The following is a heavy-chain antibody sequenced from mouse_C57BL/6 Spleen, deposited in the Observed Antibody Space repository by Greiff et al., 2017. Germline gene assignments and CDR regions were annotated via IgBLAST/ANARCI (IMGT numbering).Heavy chain of an antibody. Sequence: VQLKESGPELVKPGASVKIPCKASGYTFTDYNMDWVKQSHGKSLEWIGDINPNNGGTIYNQKFKGKATLTVDKSSSTAYMELRSLTSEDTAVYYCASCGYSTPFAYWGQGTLVTVSA. CDR1: GYTFTDYN. J-gene: IGHJ3*01. CDR2: INPNNGGT. CDR3: ASCGYSTPFAY. V-gene: IGHV1-18*01. D-gene: IGHD2-5*01.